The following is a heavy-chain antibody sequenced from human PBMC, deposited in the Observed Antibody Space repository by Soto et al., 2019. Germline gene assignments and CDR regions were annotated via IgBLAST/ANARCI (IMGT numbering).Heavy chain of an antibody. CDR2: ISGSGSTI. J-gene: IGHJ1*01. CDR1: GFTSSSHE. CDR3: ARGGVY. V-gene: IGHV3-48*03. D-gene: IGHD2-8*01. Sequence: GGSLRLSCEPTGFTSSSHEMNWIRQTPGKRLEWIAKISGSGSTINYADSVKGRSTISRDNVQRTLHLQMDSLRVEDTGVYYCARGGVYWGRGTLVTVSS.